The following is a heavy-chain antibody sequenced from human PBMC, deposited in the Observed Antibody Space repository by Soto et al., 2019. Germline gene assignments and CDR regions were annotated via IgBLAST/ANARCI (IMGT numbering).Heavy chain of an antibody. CDR2: IGGSGGIT. CDR1: GFTFSSYA. J-gene: IGHJ4*02. V-gene: IGHV3-23*01. CDR3: AKHRIPHVVVVPAARKDSPRHFDY. Sequence: EVQLLESGGGLVQPGGSLRLSCAASGFTFSSYAMSCVRQAPVTGLECVSTIGGSGGITYDADSVKGRFTISRDNSKNRLYLQMNSLRADDTAVYYCAKHRIPHVVVVPAARKDSPRHFDYLGQGTLVTVSS. D-gene: IGHD2-2*01.